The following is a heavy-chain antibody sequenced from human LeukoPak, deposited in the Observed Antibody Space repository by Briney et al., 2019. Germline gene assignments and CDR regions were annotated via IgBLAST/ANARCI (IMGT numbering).Heavy chain of an antibody. CDR2: IYYSGST. D-gene: IGHD3-9*01. Sequence: SETLSLTCTVSGGSISSSSYYWGWIRQPPGKGLEWIGSIYYSGSTYYNPSLKSRVTISVDTSKNQFSLKLNSMTPEDTAVYYCARGNSYYDILTGYQNYYFDYWGQGTLVTVSS. V-gene: IGHV4-39*07. J-gene: IGHJ4*02. CDR1: GGSISSSSYY. CDR3: ARGNSYYDILTGYQNYYFDY.